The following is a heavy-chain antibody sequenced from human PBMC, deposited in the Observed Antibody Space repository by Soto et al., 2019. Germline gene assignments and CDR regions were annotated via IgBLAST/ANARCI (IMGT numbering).Heavy chain of an antibody. V-gene: IGHV5-51*01. CDR3: ARLFDTSGWYDY. J-gene: IGHJ4*02. CDR1: GYSFTSYW. D-gene: IGHD6-19*01. CDR2: IYPGDSDT. Sequence: GEALKISCKGSGYSFTSYWIGWVREMAGKGVERMGIIYPGDSDTRYSPSFQGQVTISADKSITTTYLQWSSLKASDTAIYYCARLFDTSGWYDYWGQGTLVTVSS.